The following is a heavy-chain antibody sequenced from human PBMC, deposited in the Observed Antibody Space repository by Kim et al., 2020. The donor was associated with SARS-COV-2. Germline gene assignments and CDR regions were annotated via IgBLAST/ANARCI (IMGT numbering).Heavy chain of an antibody. J-gene: IGHJ1*01. CDR3: ARGSGWLIEH. D-gene: IGHD6-19*01. V-gene: IGHV3-7*05. CDR2: IKHDGSET. Sequence: GGSLRLSCAASGLTPTIHWMNWVRQTPGKGLEWVANIKHDGSETKYVDSVKGRFTISRDSARNSIYLQMNSLRAEDTAVYYCARGSGWLIEHWGQGTLVTVSS. CDR1: GLTPTIHW.